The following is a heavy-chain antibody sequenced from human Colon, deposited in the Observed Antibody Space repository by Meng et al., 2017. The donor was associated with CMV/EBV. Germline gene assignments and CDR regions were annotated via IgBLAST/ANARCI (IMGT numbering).Heavy chain of an antibody. J-gene: IGHJ4*02. D-gene: IGHD2-2*01. Sequence: GESLKISCVASGFTFSSREMNWVRQAPGKGLEWIAYISSSSIYYADSVKGRFTISTDNAKNSLSLQMNSLRAEDTAVYYCARGYCSTTTCMGGYWGQGTLVTVSS. CDR2: ISSSSI. CDR1: GFTFSSRE. V-gene: IGHV3-48*03. CDR3: ARGYCSTTTCMGGY.